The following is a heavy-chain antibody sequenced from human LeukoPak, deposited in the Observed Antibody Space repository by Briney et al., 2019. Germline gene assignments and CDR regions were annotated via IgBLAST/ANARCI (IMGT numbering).Heavy chain of an antibody. Sequence: SVKVSCKASGGTFSRYAISWVRQAPGQGLEWRGGITPIFGTANYAQKFQGRVTITADESTSTAYMELSSLRSEDTAVYYCAMTGSTIFGVVTGGFDYWGQGTLVTVSS. CDR3: AMTGSTIFGVVTGGFDY. J-gene: IGHJ4*02. CDR1: GGTFSRYA. CDR2: ITPIFGTA. D-gene: IGHD3-3*01. V-gene: IGHV1-69*13.